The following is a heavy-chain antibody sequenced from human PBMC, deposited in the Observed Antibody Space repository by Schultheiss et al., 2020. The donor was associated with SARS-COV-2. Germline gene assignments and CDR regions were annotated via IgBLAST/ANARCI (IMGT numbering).Heavy chain of an antibody. CDR3: ARAAGGRGTVVTPYYFDY. CDR2: IYTSGST. D-gene: IGHD4-23*01. V-gene: IGHV4-4*07. CDR1: GGSISSYY. J-gene: IGHJ4*02. Sequence: SETLSLTCTVSGGSISSYYWSWIRQPAGKGLEWIGRIYTSGSTNYNPSLKSRVTMSVDTSKNQFSLKLSSVTAADTAVYYCARAAGGRGTVVTPYYFDYWGQGTLVTVSS.